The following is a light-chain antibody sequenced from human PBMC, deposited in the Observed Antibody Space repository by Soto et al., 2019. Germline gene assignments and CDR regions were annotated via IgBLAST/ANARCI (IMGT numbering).Light chain of an antibody. CDR3: QQLNSYPFT. J-gene: IGKJ2*01. Sequence: DIQLTQSPSFLSASVGDRVTITCRASQGISSDLAWYQQKPGKAPNLLIYAAFTLQSGVPSTFSGSGSGTEFTLTTSSLQPEDFATYSCQQLNSYPFTFGQGTRLEIK. V-gene: IGKV1-9*01. CDR2: AAF. CDR1: QGISSD.